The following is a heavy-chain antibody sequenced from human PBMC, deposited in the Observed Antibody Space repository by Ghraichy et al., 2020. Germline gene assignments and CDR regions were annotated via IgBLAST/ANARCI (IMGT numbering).Heavy chain of an antibody. CDR1: GYTFTGYY. Sequence: ASVKVSCKASGYTFTGYYMHWVRQAPGQGLEWMGRINPNSGGTNYAQKFQGRVTMTRDTSISTAYMELSRLRSDDTAVYYCARGGSSGWLSVYYGMDVWGQGTTVTVSS. CDR2: INPNSGGT. J-gene: IGHJ6*02. D-gene: IGHD6-19*01. CDR3: ARGGSSGWLSVYYGMDV. V-gene: IGHV1-2*06.